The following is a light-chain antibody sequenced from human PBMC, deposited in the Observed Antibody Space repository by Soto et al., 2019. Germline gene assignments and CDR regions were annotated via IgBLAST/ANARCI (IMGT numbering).Light chain of an antibody. V-gene: IGKV1-5*03. J-gene: IGKJ2*01. Sequence: DIQMTQSPSTLSASVGDRVTITCRASQSISVWLAWYQQKPGKAPTLLIYMAYVLESGVPSRFSGSGSGTEFTLTISSLQPDDFATYYCQEYSSYSSPVGQGTKLEIK. CDR2: MAY. CDR1: QSISVW. CDR3: QEYSSYSSP.